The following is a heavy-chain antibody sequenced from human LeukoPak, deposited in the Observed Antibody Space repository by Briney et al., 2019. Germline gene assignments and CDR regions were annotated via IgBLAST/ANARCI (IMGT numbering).Heavy chain of an antibody. CDR3: ASPRRDGYNFPPRRKYYYMDV. D-gene: IGHD5-24*01. V-gene: IGHV4-39*01. Sequence: SETLSLTCAVSGGSISSNSYYWGWIRQPPGKGLEWIGSIYYSGSTYYRPSLKSRLTISVHTSKNQFSRRRRSVAAANAATYYCASPRRDGYNFPPRRKYYYMDVWGKGTTVTASS. CDR1: GGSISSNSYY. J-gene: IGHJ6*03. CDR2: IYYSGST.